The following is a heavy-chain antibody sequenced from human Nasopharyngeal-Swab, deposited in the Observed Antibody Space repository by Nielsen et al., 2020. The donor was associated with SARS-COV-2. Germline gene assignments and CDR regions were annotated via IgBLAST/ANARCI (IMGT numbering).Heavy chain of an antibody. Sequence: GESLKISCAASGFAFTDYSMDWVRQAPGKGLEWVSYITSSSSTRYYADSVKGRFTVSRDNAKNSLYLQMSSLRDEDTAVYYCARAPDSSTDGLRYWGLGTLVTVSS. D-gene: IGHD5-24*01. V-gene: IGHV3-48*02. J-gene: IGHJ4*02. CDR3: ARAPDSSTDGLRY. CDR2: ITSSSSTR. CDR1: GFAFTDYS.